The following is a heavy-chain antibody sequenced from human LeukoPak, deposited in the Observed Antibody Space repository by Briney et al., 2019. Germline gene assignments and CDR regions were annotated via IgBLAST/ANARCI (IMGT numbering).Heavy chain of an antibody. CDR3: ASGELGYCSSTSCYDIYYYYMDV. D-gene: IGHD2-2*01. CDR2: INTNTGNT. CDR1: GYTFTSYA. J-gene: IGHJ6*03. V-gene: IGHV7-4-1*02. Sequence: ASVKVSCKASGYTFTSYAMNWVRQAPGQGLERMGWINTNTGNTTYAQGFTGRFVFSLDTSVSTAYLQISSLKAEDTAVYYCASGELGYCSSTSCYDIYYYYMDVWGKGTTVTVSS.